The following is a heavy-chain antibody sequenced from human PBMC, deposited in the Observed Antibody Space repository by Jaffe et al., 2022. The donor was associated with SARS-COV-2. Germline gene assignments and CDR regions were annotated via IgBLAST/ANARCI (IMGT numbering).Heavy chain of an antibody. D-gene: IGHD3-10*01. CDR1: GYSFTSHW. CDR2: IYPGDSDT. CDR3: ARRGLWFGESAPNYYYYYGMDV. J-gene: IGHJ6*02. V-gene: IGHV5-51*01. Sequence: EVQLVQSGAEVKKPGESLKISCKGSGYSFTSHWIGWVRQMPGKGLEWMGIIYPGDSDTRYSPSFQGQVTISADKSISTAYLQWSSLKASDTAMYYCARRGLWFGESAPNYYYYYGMDVWGQGTTVTVSS.